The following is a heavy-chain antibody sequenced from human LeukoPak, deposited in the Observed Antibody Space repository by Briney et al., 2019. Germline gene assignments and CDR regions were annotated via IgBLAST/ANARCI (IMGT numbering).Heavy chain of an antibody. CDR2: IIPIFGTA. V-gene: IGHV1-69*13. CDR3: ARSEGPDIVVVPAGTGYNWFDP. J-gene: IGHJ5*02. D-gene: IGHD2-2*01. Sequence: SVKVSCKASGGTFSSYAISWVRQAPGQGLEWMGGIIPIFGTANYAQRFQGRVTITADESTSTAYMELSSLRSEDTAVYYCARSEGPDIVVVPAGTGYNWFDPWGQGTLVTVSS. CDR1: GGTFSSYA.